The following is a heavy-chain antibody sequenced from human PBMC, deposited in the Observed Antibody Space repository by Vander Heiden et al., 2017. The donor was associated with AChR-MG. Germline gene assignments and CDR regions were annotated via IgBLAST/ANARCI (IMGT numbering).Heavy chain of an antibody. J-gene: IGHJ2*01. CDR3: ARGKITMVRGVIIQYWYFDL. D-gene: IGHD3-10*01. V-gene: IGHV4-34*01. Sequence: QVQLQQWGAGLLKPSETLSLTCAVYGGSFSGYYWSWIRQPPGKGLEWIGEINHSGSTNYNPSLKSRVTISVDTSKNQFSLKLSSVTAADTAVYYCARGKITMVRGVIIQYWYFDLWGRGTLVTVSS. CDR2: INHSGST. CDR1: GGSFSGYY.